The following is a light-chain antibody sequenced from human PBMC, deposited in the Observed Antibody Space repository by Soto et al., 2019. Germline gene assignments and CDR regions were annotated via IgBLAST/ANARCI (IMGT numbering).Light chain of an antibody. CDR1: QSIGRW. CDR3: PQYYSYWT. Sequence: DIQMTQSLSTLSSSVGYTFTATRRASQSIGRWLAWYQQKPGKDPKILIFDDSTLENVVPARFSGSRSGPEFSLTISSLQPDEFATYYCPQYYSYWTFGKGNKVDIK. V-gene: IGKV1-5*01. CDR2: DDS. J-gene: IGKJ1*01.